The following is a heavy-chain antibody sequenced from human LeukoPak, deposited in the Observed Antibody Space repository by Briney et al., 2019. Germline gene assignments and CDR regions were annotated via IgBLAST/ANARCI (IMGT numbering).Heavy chain of an antibody. D-gene: IGHD3-10*02. CDR3: ARDRAHYCVLDY. CDR1: GYTFTSYY. J-gene: IGHJ4*02. CDR2: INPSGGST. Sequence: ASVKVSCKASGYTFTSYYMHWVRQAPGQGLEWMGIINPSGGSTSYAQKLQGRITMTRDTSTSTVYMELSSLRDEDTAVYYCARDRAHYCVLDYWGQGTLVTVSS. V-gene: IGHV1-46*01.